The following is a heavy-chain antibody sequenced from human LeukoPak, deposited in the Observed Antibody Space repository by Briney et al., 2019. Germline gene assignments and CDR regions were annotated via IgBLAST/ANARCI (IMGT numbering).Heavy chain of an antibody. V-gene: IGHV4-39*01. D-gene: IGHD6-13*01. Sequence: SETLSLTCTVSGGSISSSSFYWGWIRQPPGKGLEWIGDISYSGSTYYNPSLKSRVTISVDTSKNQFSLKLSSVTATDTAVYYCASGGSSSWYRWFDPWGQGALVTVSS. CDR3: ASGGSSSWYRWFDP. CDR2: ISYSGST. J-gene: IGHJ5*02. CDR1: GGSISSSSFY.